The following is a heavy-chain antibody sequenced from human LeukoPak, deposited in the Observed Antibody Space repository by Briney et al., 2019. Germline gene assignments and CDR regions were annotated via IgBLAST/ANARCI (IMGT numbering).Heavy chain of an antibody. V-gene: IGHV4-39*07. CDR2: IYYSGTT. CDR1: GGSISSSSYY. CDR3: ARSVVTLYWYFDL. J-gene: IGHJ2*01. Sequence: SETLSLTCTVSGGSISSSSYYWGWIRQTPGKGLEWIGSIYYSGTTYYNPSLKSRVTISVDTSKNQFSLKLSSVTTADTAVYYCARSVVTLYWYFDLWGRGTLVTVSS. D-gene: IGHD4-23*01.